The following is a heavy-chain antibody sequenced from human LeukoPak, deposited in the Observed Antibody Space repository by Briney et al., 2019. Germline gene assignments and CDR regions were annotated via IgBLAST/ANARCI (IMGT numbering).Heavy chain of an antibody. V-gene: IGHV3-30*18. Sequence: GGSLSLSCAASGFTFSSYGMHWVRQAPGKGLEWVAVISYDGSNKYYADSVKGRFTISRDNSKNTLYLQMNSLRAEDTAVYYCAKGAYYYDSSAFDYWGQGTLVTVSS. CDR1: GFTFSSYG. D-gene: IGHD3-22*01. CDR2: ISYDGSNK. CDR3: AKGAYYYDSSAFDY. J-gene: IGHJ4*02.